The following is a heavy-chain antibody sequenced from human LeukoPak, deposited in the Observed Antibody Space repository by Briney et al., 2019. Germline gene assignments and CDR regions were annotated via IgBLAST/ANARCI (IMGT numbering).Heavy chain of an antibody. CDR3: ASVFSGSFDY. Sequence: SETLSLTCTVSGGSISSYYWSWIRQPPGKGLEWIGYIYYSGSTNYNPSLKSRVTISVDTSKNQFSLKLSSVTAAVTAVYYCASVFSGSFDYWGQGTLVTVSS. CDR2: IYYSGST. V-gene: IGHV4-59*01. D-gene: IGHD3-22*01. J-gene: IGHJ4*02. CDR1: GGSISSYY.